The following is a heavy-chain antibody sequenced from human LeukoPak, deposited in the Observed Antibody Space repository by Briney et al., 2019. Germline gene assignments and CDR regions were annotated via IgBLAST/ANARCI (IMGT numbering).Heavy chain of an antibody. CDR2: ISYDGSNK. V-gene: IGHV3-30-3*01. CDR1: GFTFSSYA. Sequence: GGSLRLSCAASGFTFSSYAMHWVRQAPGKGLEWVAVISYDGSNKYYADSVKGRFTISRDNSKNTLYLQMNSLRAEDTAVYYCARVSEEGGYYDILTGYLDYWGQGTLVTVSS. J-gene: IGHJ4*02. D-gene: IGHD3-9*01. CDR3: ARVSEEGGYYDILTGYLDY.